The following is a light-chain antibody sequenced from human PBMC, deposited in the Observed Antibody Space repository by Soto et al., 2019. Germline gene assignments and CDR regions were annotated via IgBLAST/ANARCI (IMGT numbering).Light chain of an antibody. CDR3: QQYGSSPFT. Sequence: EVVLTQSPGILSLSPGERATLFCRASQSVSSNYLAWYQHKPGQAPRLLIYAASGRATGIPDRFSGSGSGTDFTLTINRLEPEDFAVYYCQQYGSSPFTFGPGTKVDVK. CDR2: AAS. J-gene: IGKJ3*01. V-gene: IGKV3-20*01. CDR1: QSVSSNY.